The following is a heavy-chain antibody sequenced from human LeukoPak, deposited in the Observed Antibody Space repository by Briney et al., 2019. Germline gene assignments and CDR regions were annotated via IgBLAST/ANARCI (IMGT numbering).Heavy chain of an antibody. CDR1: GFTFSSYS. D-gene: IGHD2-15*01. V-gene: IGHV3-21*04. Sequence: GGSLRLSCAASGFTFSSYSMNWVRQAPGKGLEWVSSISSSSSYIYYADSVKGRFTISRDKAKNPLYLQMNSLRAEDTAVYYCAKDIAVVVAATGGAFAIWGQGTMVTVSS. CDR3: AKDIAVVVAATGGAFAI. CDR2: ISSSSSYI. J-gene: IGHJ3*02.